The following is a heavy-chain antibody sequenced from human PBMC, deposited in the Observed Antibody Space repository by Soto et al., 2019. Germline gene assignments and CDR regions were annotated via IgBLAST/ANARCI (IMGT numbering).Heavy chain of an antibody. CDR2: INAGNGNT. CDR3: ARGRERITIFRVVPYNWFDP. CDR1: GCSFTSYA. Sequence: AASVKVSWKASGCSFTSYAMHWVRQAPGQRLEWMGWINAGNGNTKYSQKFQGRVTITRDTSASTAYMELSSLRSEDTAVYYCARGRERITIFRVVPYNWFDPWGQGTLVTVSS. V-gene: IGHV1-3*01. J-gene: IGHJ5*02. D-gene: IGHD3-3*01.